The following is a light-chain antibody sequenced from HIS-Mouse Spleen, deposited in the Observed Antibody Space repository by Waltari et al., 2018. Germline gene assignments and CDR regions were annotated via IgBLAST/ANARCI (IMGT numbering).Light chain of an antibody. CDR2: AAS. V-gene: IGKV1-9*01. Sequence: IQVTQSPSFLSVSAGDSVTITCRASQGISSYLAWYQQKPGKAPKLLIYAASTLQSGVPSRFSGSGSGTEFTLTISSLQPEDFATYYCQQLNSYPPTFGQGTKVEIK. CDR3: QQLNSYPPT. J-gene: IGKJ1*01. CDR1: QGISSY.